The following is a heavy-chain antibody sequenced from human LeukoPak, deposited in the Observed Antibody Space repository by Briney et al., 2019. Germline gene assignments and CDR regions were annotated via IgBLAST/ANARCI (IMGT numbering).Heavy chain of an antibody. D-gene: IGHD2-2*01. Sequence: ASVKVSCKASGYTFTGYYMHWVRQAPGQGLEWMGWINPNSGGTNYAQKFQGRVTMTRDTSISTAYMELSRLRSDDTAVYYCARVVVPAAMWGAFDYWGQGTLVTVSS. CDR1: GYTFTGYY. J-gene: IGHJ4*02. V-gene: IGHV1-2*02. CDR2: INPNSGGT. CDR3: ARVVVPAAMWGAFDY.